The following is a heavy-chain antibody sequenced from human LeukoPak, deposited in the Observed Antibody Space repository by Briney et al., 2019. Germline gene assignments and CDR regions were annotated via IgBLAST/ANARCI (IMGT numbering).Heavy chain of an antibody. CDR3: ARHEVAATFPLDY. D-gene: IGHD1-26*01. CDR2: IYYSGST. V-gene: IGHV4-39*01. J-gene: IGHJ4*02. CDR1: GGSISSSSYY. Sequence: SETLSLTCTVSGGSISSSSYYWGWIRQPPGKGLEWIVSIYYSGSTYYNPSLKSRLTICVDTSKNQFSLKLSSVTAADTAVYDGARHEVAATFPLDYWGQGTLVTVSS.